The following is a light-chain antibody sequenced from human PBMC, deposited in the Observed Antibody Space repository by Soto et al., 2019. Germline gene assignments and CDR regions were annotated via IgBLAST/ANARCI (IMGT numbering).Light chain of an antibody. CDR2: AAS. Sequence: EIVLTQSPGTLSLSPGERATLSCRASQSVSSNYLAWYQQKPGQAPRLLIYAASSRVAGIPDRFSGSGSGTDFTLTISRLEPEEFAVYYCQLYGNLNPTFGQGTKVDNK. J-gene: IGKJ1*01. V-gene: IGKV3-20*01. CDR1: QSVSSNY. CDR3: QLYGNLNPT.